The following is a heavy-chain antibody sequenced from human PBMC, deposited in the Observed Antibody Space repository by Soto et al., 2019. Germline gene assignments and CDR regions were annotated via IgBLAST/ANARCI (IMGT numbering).Heavy chain of an antibody. V-gene: IGHV1-69*13. J-gene: IGHJ1*01. CDR2: IIPIFGTA. CDR3: ATHPFDSSGSAQH. D-gene: IGHD3-22*01. Sequence: GASVKVSCKASGGTFSSYAISWVRQAPGQGLEWMGGIIPIFGTANYAQKFQGRVTITADESTSTAYMELSSLRSEDTAVYYCATHPFDSSGSAQHWGQGTLVTVSS. CDR1: GGTFSSYA.